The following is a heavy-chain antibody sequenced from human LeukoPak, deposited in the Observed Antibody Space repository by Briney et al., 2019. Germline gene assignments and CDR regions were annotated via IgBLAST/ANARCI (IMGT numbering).Heavy chain of an antibody. CDR2: IYSGGST. CDR1: GFTVSSNY. CDR3: ARGYYYYYGMDV. Sequence: GGSLRLSCAASGFTVSSNYMSWVRQAPGKGLEWVSVIYSGGSTYYADFVKGRFTISRDNSKNTLYLQMNSLRAEDTAVYYCARGYYYYYGMDVWGQGTTVTVSS. J-gene: IGHJ6*02. V-gene: IGHV3-66*01.